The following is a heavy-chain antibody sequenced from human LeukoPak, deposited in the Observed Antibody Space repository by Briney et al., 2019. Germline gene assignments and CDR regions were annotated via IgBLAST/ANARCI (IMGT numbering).Heavy chain of an antibody. Sequence: GGSLRLSCAASGFTFSSYGMHWVRQAPGKGLEWVAVIWYDGSNKYYADSVKGRFTISRDNSKNTLYLQMNSLRAEDTAVYYCARELRYSYYMTSGAKGPRSPSP. CDR2: IWYDGSNK. CDR1: GFTFSSYG. CDR3: ARELRYSYYMTS. V-gene: IGHV3-33*01. J-gene: IGHJ6*03.